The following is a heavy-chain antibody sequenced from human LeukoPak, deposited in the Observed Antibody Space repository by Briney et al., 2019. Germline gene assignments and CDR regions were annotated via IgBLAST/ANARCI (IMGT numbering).Heavy chain of an antibody. CDR2: IHSNDDT. Sequence: PGGSLRLSCAVSDFNVIPNYMTWVRQAPGKGLECISVIHSNDDTYYAASVRGRFTISRDTSNYMLYLQMNSLRAEDTAIYFCTRGHAAMGEHRGQGILVTVSS. J-gene: IGHJ4*02. CDR1: DFNVIPNY. V-gene: IGHV3-53*01. CDR3: TRGHAAMGEH. D-gene: IGHD5-18*01.